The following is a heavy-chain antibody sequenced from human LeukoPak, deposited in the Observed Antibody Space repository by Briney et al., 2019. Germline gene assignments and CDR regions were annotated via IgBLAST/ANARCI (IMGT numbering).Heavy chain of an antibody. CDR3: ARTGRYDYVWGSYRYDSYFDY. D-gene: IGHD3-16*02. J-gene: IGHJ4*02. CDR2: IYYSGST. Sequence: SETLSLTCTVSGGSISSSSYYWGWIRQPPGKGLEWIGSIYYSGSTYYNPSLKSRVTISVDTSKNQFSLKLSSVTAADTAVYYCARTGRYDYVWGSYRYDSYFDYWGQGTLVTVSS. CDR1: GGSISSSSYY. V-gene: IGHV4-39*07.